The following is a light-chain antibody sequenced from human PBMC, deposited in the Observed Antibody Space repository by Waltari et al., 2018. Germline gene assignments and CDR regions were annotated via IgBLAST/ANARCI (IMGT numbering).Light chain of an antibody. Sequence: EIVLTQSPGTLSLSPGASATLSCRASQTVSSTYLAWDQQKPGQAPTLLIYGASSRATGIPDSVSGSGAGTGFSLTISSLEPEDCAVYYCQQYDISPLTFGGGTKVEIK. CDR1: QTVSSTY. J-gene: IGKJ4*02. CDR2: GAS. CDR3: QQYDISPLT. V-gene: IGKV3-20*01.